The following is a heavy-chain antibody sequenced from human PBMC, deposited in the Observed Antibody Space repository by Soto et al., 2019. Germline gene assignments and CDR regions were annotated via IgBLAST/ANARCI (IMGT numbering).Heavy chain of an antibody. J-gene: IGHJ6*02. D-gene: IGHD2-21*02. CDR1: GGSVSSGSYY. Sequence: QVQLQESGPGLVKPSETLSLTCTVSGGSVSSGSYYWSWIRQPPGKGLEWIGYIYYSGSTNYNPSLQSRVTISVDTSNNQFSLKLSSVTAADTAVYYCAREAGGDSDWDFDYYYGMDVWGQGTTVTVSS. V-gene: IGHV4-61*01. CDR3: AREAGGDSDWDFDYYYGMDV. CDR2: IYYSGST.